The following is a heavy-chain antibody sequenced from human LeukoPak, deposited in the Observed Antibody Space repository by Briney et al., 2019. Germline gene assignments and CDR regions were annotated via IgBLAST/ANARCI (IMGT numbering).Heavy chain of an antibody. CDR2: ISYGGSNK. CDR3: ATQGDGAVAGV. Sequence: GGSLRLSCAASGFTFSSYAMHWVRQAPGKGLEWVAVISYGGSNKYYADSVKGRFTISRDNSKNTLYLQMNSLRAEDTAVYYCATQGDGAVAGVWGQGTLVTVSS. V-gene: IGHV3-30*04. CDR1: GFTFSSYA. D-gene: IGHD6-19*01. J-gene: IGHJ4*02.